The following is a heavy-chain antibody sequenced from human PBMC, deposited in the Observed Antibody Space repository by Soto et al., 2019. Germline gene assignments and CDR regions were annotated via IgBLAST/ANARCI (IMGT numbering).Heavy chain of an antibody. Sequence: QVLLVQSGAEVKKPGASVQISCKASGYTFTTYDMHWVRKARGQRLEWMGSINANNGNPKYSQRSQGRATFTRDTSATTGYMDLSSLLSVDTAVYYCVVSRGGWGFHYWGQGTLVTVSS. CDR3: VVSRGGWGFHY. CDR1: GYTFTTYD. J-gene: IGHJ4*02. V-gene: IGHV1-3*01. D-gene: IGHD6-25*01. CDR2: INANNGNP.